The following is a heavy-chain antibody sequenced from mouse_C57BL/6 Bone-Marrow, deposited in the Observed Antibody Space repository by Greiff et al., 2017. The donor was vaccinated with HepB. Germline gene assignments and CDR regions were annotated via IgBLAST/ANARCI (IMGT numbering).Heavy chain of an antibody. D-gene: IGHD1-1*01. J-gene: IGHJ4*01. CDR3: ASPRNYYGSAYDMDY. CDR1: GFTFSDYY. V-gene: IGHV5-12*01. CDR2: ISNGGGST. Sequence: EVKLMESGGGLVQPGGSLKLSCAASGFTFSDYYMYWVRQTPEKRLEWVAYISNGGGSTYYPDTVNGRFTISRDSANNTLYLQMSRLKSEDTAMYYSASPRNYYGSAYDMDYWGQGTSVTVSS.